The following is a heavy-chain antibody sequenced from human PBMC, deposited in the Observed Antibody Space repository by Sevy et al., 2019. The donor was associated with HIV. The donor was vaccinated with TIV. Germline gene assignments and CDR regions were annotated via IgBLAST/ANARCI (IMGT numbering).Heavy chain of an antibody. J-gene: IGHJ4*02. V-gene: IGHV3-21*01. D-gene: IGHD3-10*01. CDR1: GFVFSSYT. CDR3: AGDMAYGSGSIVYDY. CDR2: ISSSSRYI. Sequence: GGSLRLSCAASGFVFSSYTMNWVRQSPGKGLEWVSSISSSSRYIFYADSVKGRVTISRDNARNSLYLQMNSLRAEDTAVYYCAGDMAYGSGSIVYDYWGQGTLVTVSS.